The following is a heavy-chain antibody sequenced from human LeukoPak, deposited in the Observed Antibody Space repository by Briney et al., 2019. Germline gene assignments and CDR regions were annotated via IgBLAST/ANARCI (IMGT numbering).Heavy chain of an antibody. CDR1: GFTFSSYG. CDR2: ISYDGSNK. CDR3: AKGIHSYYYDSSGYSHFDY. J-gene: IGHJ4*02. V-gene: IGHV3-30*18. D-gene: IGHD3-22*01. Sequence: GGSLRLSCAASGFTFSSYGMHWVRQAPGKGLEWVAVISYDGSNKYYADSVKGRFTISRDNSKNTLYLQMNSLRAEDTAVYYCAKGIHSYYYDSSGYSHFDYWGQGTLVTVSS.